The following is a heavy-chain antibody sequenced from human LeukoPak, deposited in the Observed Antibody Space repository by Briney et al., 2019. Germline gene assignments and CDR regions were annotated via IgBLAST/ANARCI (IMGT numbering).Heavy chain of an antibody. Sequence: PSETLSLTCTVSGGSISSYYWSWIRQPPGKGLEWIGYIYYSGSTNYNPSLKSRVTISVDTSKNQFSLKLSSVTAADTAVYYCASLYYDLNFDYWGQGTLVTVSS. CDR2: IYYSGST. J-gene: IGHJ4*02. CDR3: ASLYYDLNFDY. D-gene: IGHD3-22*01. CDR1: GGSISSYY. V-gene: IGHV4-59*01.